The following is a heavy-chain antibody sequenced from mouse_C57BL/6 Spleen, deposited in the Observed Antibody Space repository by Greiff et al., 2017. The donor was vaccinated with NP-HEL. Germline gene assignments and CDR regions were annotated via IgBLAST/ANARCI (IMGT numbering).Heavy chain of an antibody. J-gene: IGHJ4*01. Sequence: EVKLMESGGDLVKPGGSLKLSCAASGFTFSSYGMSWVRQTPDKRLEWVATISSGGSYTYYPDSVKGRFTISRDNAKNTLYLQMSSLKSEDTAMYYCARHTGDYDYAMDYWGQGTSVTVSS. CDR1: GFTFSSYG. V-gene: IGHV5-6*01. CDR2: ISSGGSYT. CDR3: ARHTGDYDYAMDY. D-gene: IGHD2-4*01.